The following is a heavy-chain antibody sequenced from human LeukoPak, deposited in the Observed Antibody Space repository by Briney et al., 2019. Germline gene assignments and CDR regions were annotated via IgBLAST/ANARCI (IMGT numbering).Heavy chain of an antibody. CDR1: GRAVSSGSYY. Sequence: SETLSLTCTVSGRAVSSGSYYWSWIRQPPGKGLEWIGYISYSGSTNYSPSLKSRVIISLDKSKNQFSLKLSSVTAADTAVYYCAMWYCSRTSFYVDNWGQGTLVTVSS. CDR3: AMWYCSRTSFYVDN. D-gene: IGHD2-2*01. CDR2: ISYSGST. V-gene: IGHV4-61*01. J-gene: IGHJ1*01.